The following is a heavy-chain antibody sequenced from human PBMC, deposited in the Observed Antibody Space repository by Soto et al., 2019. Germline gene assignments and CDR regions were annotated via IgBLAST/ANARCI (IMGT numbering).Heavy chain of an antibody. CDR1: GYTFFTYD. J-gene: IGHJ5*02. CDR2: ISTYSGDT. Sequence: QVHLVQSGVEVKTPGASVKVSCQASGYTFFTYDISWVRQAPGQWLEWMGWISTYSGDTKYPQKFQGRVTMTTDTSTTTAYLELRSLRSDDTAVYYCARHHGPTTSENWFDPWGQGTLVTVSS. D-gene: IGHD5-12*01. CDR3: ARHHGPTTSENWFDP. V-gene: IGHV1-18*01.